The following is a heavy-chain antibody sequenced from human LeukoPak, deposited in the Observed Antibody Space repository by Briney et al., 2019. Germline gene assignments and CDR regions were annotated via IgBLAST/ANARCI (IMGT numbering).Heavy chain of an antibody. CDR3: AKQGEGLVVSETDY. CDR1: GFTFNFYA. J-gene: IGHJ4*02. CDR2: TSGSGDST. Sequence: PGGSLRLSSAASGFTFNFYAMSWVRQAPGKGLEWVSATSGSGDSTYNADSVKGRFTISGDNSKNTLYLQMNSLRADDTAVYYCAKQGEGLVVSETDYWGQGTLVTVSS. D-gene: IGHD3-10*01. V-gene: IGHV3-23*01.